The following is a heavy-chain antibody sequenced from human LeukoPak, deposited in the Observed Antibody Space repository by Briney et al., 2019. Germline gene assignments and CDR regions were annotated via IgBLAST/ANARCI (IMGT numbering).Heavy chain of an antibody. CDR1: GFTVSSNY. V-gene: IGHV3-53*01. J-gene: IGHJ5*01. CDR2: IYRGGST. D-gene: IGHD4-17*01. CDR3: ARDGFVWVSGIDYGWFDS. Sequence: GGSLRLSCAASGFTVSSNYMSWVRQAPGKGLEWVSVIYRGGSTHYAGSVEGRFTISRDKSKNTVYLQLNSLRAEDTAVYYCARDGFVWVSGIDYGWFDSWGQGTLVTVSS.